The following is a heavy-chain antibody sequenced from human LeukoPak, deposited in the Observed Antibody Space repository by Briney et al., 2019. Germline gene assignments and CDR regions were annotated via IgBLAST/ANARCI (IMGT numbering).Heavy chain of an antibody. V-gene: IGHV3-11*01. J-gene: IGHJ3*02. CDR3: ASQPEVASDAFDI. D-gene: IGHD5-24*01. CDR1: GFTFSDYY. CDR2: ISSSGSTI. Sequence: PGGSLRLSCAASGFTFSDYYMSWIRQAPGKGLEWVSYISSSGSTIYYADSVKGRFTISRDNAKNSLYLQMNSLRAEDTAVYYCASQPEVASDAFDIWGQGTMVTVSS.